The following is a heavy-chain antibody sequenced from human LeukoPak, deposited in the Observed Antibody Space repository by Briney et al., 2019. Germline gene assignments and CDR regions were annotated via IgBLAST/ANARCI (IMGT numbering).Heavy chain of an antibody. D-gene: IGHD5-12*01. CDR1: GFTFSSYG. CDR3: AKDQSRGHYNWFDP. Sequence: GRSLRLSCAASGFTFSSYGMHWVRQAPGKGLEWVAVISYDGSNKYYADSVKGRFTISRDNSKNTLYLQMNSLRAEDTAEYYCAKDQSRGHYNWFDPWGQGTLVTVSS. J-gene: IGHJ5*02. V-gene: IGHV3-30*18. CDR2: ISYDGSNK.